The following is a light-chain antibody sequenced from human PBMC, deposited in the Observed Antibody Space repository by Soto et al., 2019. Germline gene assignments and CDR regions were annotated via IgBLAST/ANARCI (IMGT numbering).Light chain of an antibody. CDR2: DVS. J-gene: IGLJ2*01. CDR3: NSYTSSSTVV. CDR1: SSDVGGYNY. Sequence: QSALTQPASVSGSPGQSITISCTGTSSDVGGYNYVSWYQQHPGKAPKLMIYDVSNRPSGVSNRFSGSKSGNTASLTISGLQAEDEADYYCNSYTSSSTVVFGGWTQLTVL. V-gene: IGLV2-14*03.